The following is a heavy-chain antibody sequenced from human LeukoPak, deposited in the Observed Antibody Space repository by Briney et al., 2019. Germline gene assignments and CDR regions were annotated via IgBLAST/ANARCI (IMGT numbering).Heavy chain of an antibody. CDR1: GLTFTDFW. CDR2: IKPDGNEK. D-gene: IGHD4-17*01. V-gene: IGHV3-7*03. J-gene: IGHJ4*02. Sequence: GGSLRLSCAASGLTFTDFWMNWVRLAPGGGLEWLANIKPDGNEKYYVDSVKGRFTISRDNSKNTLYLQMNSLRAEDTAVYYCARDVNDHGVLTYPTGGGQRTLVTVSS. CDR3: ARDVNDHGVLTYPTG.